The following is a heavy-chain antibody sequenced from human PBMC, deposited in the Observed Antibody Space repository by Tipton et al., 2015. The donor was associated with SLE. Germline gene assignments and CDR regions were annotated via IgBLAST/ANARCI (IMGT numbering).Heavy chain of an antibody. CDR1: GGSISSSSYY. CDR2: INHSGST. Sequence: TLSLTCTVSGGSISSSSYYWSWIRQPPGKGLEWIGEINHSGSTNYNPSLKSRVTISGDTSKNQFSLKLSSVTAADTAVYYCARGPLSIEIPAAGVIDYWGQGTLVPVSS. V-gene: IGHV4-39*07. CDR3: ARGPLSIEIPAAGVIDY. D-gene: IGHD6-13*01. J-gene: IGHJ4*02.